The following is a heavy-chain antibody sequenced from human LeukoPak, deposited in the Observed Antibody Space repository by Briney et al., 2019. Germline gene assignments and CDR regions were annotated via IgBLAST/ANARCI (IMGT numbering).Heavy chain of an antibody. CDR3: ARGNYYGMDV. Sequence: GGSLRLSCVVSGITVSNYDMSWVRQAPGKGLEWVSGIRESGGGTNYADSVKGRFTISRDNSMNTVYLQMNRLRAEDTAVYYCARGNYYGMDVWGQGTTVTVSS. J-gene: IGHJ6*02. V-gene: IGHV3-23*01. CDR1: GITVSNYD. CDR2: IRESGGGT. D-gene: IGHD2/OR15-2a*01.